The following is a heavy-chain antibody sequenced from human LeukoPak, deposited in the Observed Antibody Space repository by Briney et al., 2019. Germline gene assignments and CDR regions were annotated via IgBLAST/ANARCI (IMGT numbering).Heavy chain of an antibody. D-gene: IGHD6-13*01. J-gene: IGHJ5*02. CDR1: GYTFIGYY. CDR3: ARAPGYSSRFDP. V-gene: IGHV1-2*02. Sequence: ASVKVSCKASGYTFIGYYMHWVRQAPGQGLEWMGWINPNSGGTNYAQKFQGRVTMTRDTSISTAYMELSRLRSDDTAVYYCARAPGYSSRFDPWGQGTLVTVSS. CDR2: INPNSGGT.